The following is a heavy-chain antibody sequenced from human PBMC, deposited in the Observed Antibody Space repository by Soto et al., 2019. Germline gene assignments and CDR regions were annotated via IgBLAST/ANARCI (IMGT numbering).Heavy chain of an antibody. CDR2: MNPNSGNT. CDR3: ARTNKLDYGDPYDAFDI. CDR1: GYTFTGYD. Sequence: ASVKVSCKASGYTFTGYDINWVRQATGQGLEWMGWMNPNSGNTGYAQKFQGRVTMTRNTSISTAYMELSSLRSEDTAVYYCARTNKLDYGDPYDAFDIWGQGTMVTVSS. V-gene: IGHV1-8*01. J-gene: IGHJ3*02. D-gene: IGHD4-17*01.